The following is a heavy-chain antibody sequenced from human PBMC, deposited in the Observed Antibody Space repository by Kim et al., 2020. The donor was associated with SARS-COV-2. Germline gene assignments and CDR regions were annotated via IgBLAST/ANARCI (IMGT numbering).Heavy chain of an antibody. CDR3: AKFVIPYANSGSPRVGYFDY. CDR1: GFTFSSYG. Sequence: GGSLRLSCAASGFTFSSYGMHWVRQAPGKGLEWVAVISYDGSNKYYADSVKGRFTISRDNSKNTLYLQMNSLRAEDTAVYKCAKFVIPYANSGSPRVGYFDYWGQGTLVTVSS. V-gene: IGHV3-30*18. CDR2: ISYDGSNK. J-gene: IGHJ4*02. D-gene: IGHD3-22*01.